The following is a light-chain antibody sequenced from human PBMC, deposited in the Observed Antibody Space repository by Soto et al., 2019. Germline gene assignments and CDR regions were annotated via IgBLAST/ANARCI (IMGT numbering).Light chain of an antibody. CDR3: QQYGRLDPIT. CDR1: QTVRNNY. CDR2: GAS. V-gene: IGKV3-20*01. J-gene: IGKJ5*01. Sequence: DNMFTQSPGTLTFTTGERDTLPLRASQTVRNNYLAWYQQKPGHAPXLXXXGASIRATGIPDRFSGSGSETDFTLTISRLEPEDFAMYYCQQYGRLDPITFGQGTRLEI.